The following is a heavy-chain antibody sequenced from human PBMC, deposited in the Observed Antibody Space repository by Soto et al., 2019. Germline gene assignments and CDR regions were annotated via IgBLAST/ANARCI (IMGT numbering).Heavy chain of an antibody. CDR1: GFTFSSYG. V-gene: IGHV3-30*18. Sequence: QVQLVESGGGVVQPGGSLRLSCAASGFTFSSYGMHWVRQAPGKGLEWVAVISFEGSNKYYVDSVKGRFTISRDNSKNTLYLQMNSLTAEDTAVYYCVKTSCSSGYYCRFDYWGQGSLVTVSS. D-gene: IGHD3-22*01. CDR3: VKTSCSSGYYCRFDY. CDR2: ISFEGSNK. J-gene: IGHJ4*02.